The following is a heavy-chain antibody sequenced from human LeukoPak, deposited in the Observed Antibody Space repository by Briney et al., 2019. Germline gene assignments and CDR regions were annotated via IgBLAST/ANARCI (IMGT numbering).Heavy chain of an antibody. D-gene: IGHD5-24*01. CDR3: AKDMHGYDRPVDY. J-gene: IGHJ4*02. V-gene: IGHV3-23*01. CDR2: ISGIGISI. CDR1: GLTFSIHA. Sequence: GASLRLSCAASGLTFSIHAMDWVRQAPGKGLEWVSSISGIGISIYYADSVKGRFTISRDNSKNMVYLQMNSLIVEDTAVYYCAKDMHGYDRPVDYWGRGTPVTVSS.